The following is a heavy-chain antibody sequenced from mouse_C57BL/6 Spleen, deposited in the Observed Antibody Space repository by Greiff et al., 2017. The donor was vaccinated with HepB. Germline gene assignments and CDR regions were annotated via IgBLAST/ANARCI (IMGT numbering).Heavy chain of an antibody. CDR2: IDPSDSET. CDR1: GYTFTSYW. CDR3: ARGGYSNYNYAMDY. V-gene: IGHV1-52*01. D-gene: IGHD2-5*01. J-gene: IGHJ4*01. Sequence: VQLQQPGAELVRPGSSVKLSCKASGYTFTSYWMHWVKQRPIQGLEWIGNIDPSDSETHYNQKFKDKATLTVDKSSSTAYMQLSSLTSEDSAVYYCARGGYSNYNYAMDYWGQGTSVTVSS.